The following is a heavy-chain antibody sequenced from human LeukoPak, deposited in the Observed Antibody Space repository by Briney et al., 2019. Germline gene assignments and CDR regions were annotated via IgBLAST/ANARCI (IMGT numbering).Heavy chain of an antibody. J-gene: IGHJ4*02. CDR2: ITKYDGRV. Sequence: GGSLRLSCAVSGFGVHTFAMSWVRLAPGKGLEWLASITKYDGRVYYADSVRGRFTISRDTSQNELYLQMNSLRADDSAVYYCAKGDGTVDYDSSGFVYWGQGTLVTVSS. CDR1: GFGVHTFA. D-gene: IGHD3-22*01. CDR3: AKGDGTVDYDSSGFVY. V-gene: IGHV3-23*01.